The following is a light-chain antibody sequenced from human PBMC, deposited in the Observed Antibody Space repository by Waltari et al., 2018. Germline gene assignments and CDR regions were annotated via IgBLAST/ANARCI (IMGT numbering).Light chain of an antibody. Sequence: DIQMTQSPSSLSASVGDRVTITCRASQNINNYLNWYHQKPGKAPKLLIYATSNLESGVPLRFSGSGSGTDFTLTISSLQPEDFATYYCQQSYAIPLTFGGGTKVEI. CDR2: ATS. J-gene: IGKJ4*01. CDR3: QQSYAIPLT. V-gene: IGKV1-39*01. CDR1: QNINNY.